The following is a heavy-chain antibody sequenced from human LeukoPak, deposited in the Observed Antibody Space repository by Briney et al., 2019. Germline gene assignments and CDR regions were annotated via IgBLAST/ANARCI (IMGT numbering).Heavy chain of an antibody. Sequence: SVKVSCKASGGTFSSYAISWVRQAPGQGLEWMGGIIPIFGTANYAQKFQGRVTITADESTSTAYMELSSLRSEDTAVYYCASYVDTANHFDYWGQGTLVTVSS. CDR3: ASYVDTANHFDY. V-gene: IGHV1-69*13. CDR2: IIPIFGTA. D-gene: IGHD5-18*01. CDR1: GGTFSSYA. J-gene: IGHJ4*02.